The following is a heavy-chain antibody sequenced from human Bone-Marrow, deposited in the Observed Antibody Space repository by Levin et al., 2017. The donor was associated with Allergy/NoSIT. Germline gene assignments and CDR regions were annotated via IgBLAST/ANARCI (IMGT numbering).Heavy chain of an antibody. V-gene: IGHV4-34*01. J-gene: IGHJ4*02. Sequence: SETLSLTCAVYGGSFSGYYWSWIRQPPGKGLEWIGEINHSGSTNYNPSLKSRVTISVDTSKNQFSLKLSSVTAADTAVYYCARVDSSSWYLLDYWGQGTLVTVSS. CDR1: GGSFSGYY. CDR3: ARVDSSSWYLLDY. CDR2: INHSGST. D-gene: IGHD6-13*01.